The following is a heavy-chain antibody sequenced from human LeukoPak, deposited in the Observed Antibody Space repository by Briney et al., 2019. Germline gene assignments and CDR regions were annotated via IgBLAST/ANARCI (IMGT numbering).Heavy chain of an antibody. V-gene: IGHV3-23*01. Sequence: GGSLRLSCAASGFTFRSYAMSWVRQAPGKGLEWVSAISGSGGSTYYADSVKGRFTISRDNSKNTLYLQMNSLRAEDTAVYYCAKDLVGYSSSSNYWGQGTLVTVSS. CDR3: AKDLVGYSSSSNY. CDR1: GFTFRSYA. D-gene: IGHD6-6*01. J-gene: IGHJ4*02. CDR2: ISGSGGST.